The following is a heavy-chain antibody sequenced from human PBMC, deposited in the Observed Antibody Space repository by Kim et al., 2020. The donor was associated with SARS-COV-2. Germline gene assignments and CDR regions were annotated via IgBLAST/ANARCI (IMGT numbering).Heavy chain of an antibody. CDR1: GFTFSSYS. J-gene: IGHJ6*02. Sequence: GGSLRLSCAASGFTFSSYSMNWVRQAPGKGLEWVSYISSSSSTIYYADSVKGRFTISRDNAKNSLYLQMNSLRDEDTAVYYCNAVANYNYYYGMDVWGQGTTVTVSS. CDR3: NAVANYNYYYGMDV. CDR2: ISSSSSTI. D-gene: IGHD2-15*01. V-gene: IGHV3-48*02.